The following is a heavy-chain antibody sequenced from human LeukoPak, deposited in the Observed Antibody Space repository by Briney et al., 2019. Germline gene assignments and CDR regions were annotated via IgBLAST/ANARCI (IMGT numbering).Heavy chain of an antibody. J-gene: IGHJ4*02. CDR1: GYTFTDYY. CDR3: ARNGDFLFDS. CDR2: INPNGGGT. Sequence: ASVKVSCKASGYTFTDYYMHWVRQAPGQGLEWIGWINPNGGGTHYAQKFQGWVALTTDTSISTTYMELSRLRSDDTAVYYCARNGDFLFDSWGQGTLVTVSS. V-gene: IGHV1-2*04. D-gene: IGHD4-17*01.